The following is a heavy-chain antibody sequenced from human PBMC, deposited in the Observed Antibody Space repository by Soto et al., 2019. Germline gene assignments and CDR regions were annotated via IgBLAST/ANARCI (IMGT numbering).Heavy chain of an antibody. J-gene: IGHJ5*02. Sequence: EVQRLESGGGLVQPGGSLRLSCAASGFTFSSYAMSWVRQAPGKGLEWVSAISGSGGSTYYADSVKGRFTISRDNSKNTLYLQMNSLRAEDTAVYYCANLQSYDILTGVWFDPWGQGTLVTVSS. V-gene: IGHV3-23*01. CDR2: ISGSGGST. CDR1: GFTFSSYA. CDR3: ANLQSYDILTGVWFDP. D-gene: IGHD3-9*01.